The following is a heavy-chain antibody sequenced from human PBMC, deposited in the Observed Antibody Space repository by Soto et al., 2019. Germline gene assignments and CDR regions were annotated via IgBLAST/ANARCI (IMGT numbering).Heavy chain of an antibody. CDR1: GGSISSGGYY. D-gene: IGHD6-13*01. Sequence: QVQLQESGPGLVKPSQTLSLTCTVSGGSISSGGYYWSWIRQHPGKGLEWIGYIYYSGSTYYNPSLKSRVTISVDTSKNQFSLKLSSVTAADTAVYYCARDPSRLPDAAVWYFDLWGRGTLVTVSS. CDR2: IYYSGST. CDR3: ARDPSRLPDAAVWYFDL. V-gene: IGHV4-31*03. J-gene: IGHJ2*01.